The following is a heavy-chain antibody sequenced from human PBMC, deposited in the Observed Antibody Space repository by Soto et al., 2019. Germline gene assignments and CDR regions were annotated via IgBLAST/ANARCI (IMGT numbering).Heavy chain of an antibody. Sequence: SLKVSCKASGGTFSNYSINWVRQAPGQGLEWMGGIIPIFDTTRFAQKFQGRVTITADESTSTAYMELSSLRSDDTAIYYCARMATFGSLNWFDPWGQGTLVPAPQ. CDR3: ARMATFGSLNWFDP. CDR1: GGTFSNYS. J-gene: IGHJ5*02. V-gene: IGHV1-69*13. D-gene: IGHD3-16*01. CDR2: IIPIFDTT.